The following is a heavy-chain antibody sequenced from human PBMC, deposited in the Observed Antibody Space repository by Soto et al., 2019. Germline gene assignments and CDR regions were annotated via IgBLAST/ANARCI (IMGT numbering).Heavy chain of an antibody. CDR1: WFTFSSYG. V-gene: IGHV3-33*01. Sequence: GRSLRLSCAASWFTFSSYGMHWVRQAPGKGLEWVAVIWYDGSNKYYADSVKGRFTISRDNSKNTLYLQMNSLRAEDTAVYYCQRDPFRRHYYYGMAVWGQGTTVTVSS. CDR3: QRDPFRRHYYYGMAV. J-gene: IGHJ6*02. CDR2: IWYDGSNK. D-gene: IGHD6-25*01.